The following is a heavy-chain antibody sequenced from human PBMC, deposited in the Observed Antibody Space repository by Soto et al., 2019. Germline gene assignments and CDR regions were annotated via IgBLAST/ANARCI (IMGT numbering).Heavy chain of an antibody. V-gene: IGHV1-69*04. J-gene: IGHJ4*02. CDR3: ARDYGSGPQYNDY. CDR2: IIPILVIT. CDR1: GSIFRTST. D-gene: IGHD3-10*01. Sequence: ASVKVSCKASGSIFRTSTIIRVREAPGQGIEGRGRIIPILVITNYAQKSQGRVTISADKSTSTAYMEQNSLRSEDTAVYYCARDYGSGPQYNDYLGQGTLVTVSS.